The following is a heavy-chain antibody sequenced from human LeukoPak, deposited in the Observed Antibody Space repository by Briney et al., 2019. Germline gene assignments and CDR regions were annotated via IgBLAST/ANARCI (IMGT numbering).Heavy chain of an antibody. V-gene: IGHV4-38-2*01. D-gene: IGHD6-19*01. Sequence: SETLSLTCAVYGGSFSGYYWAWLRQPPGKGLEWIASIYHSGNTFYNPSLKSRVTISVDTSKNQFSLKLNSVTAADTAVYYCARITVTYDYWGQGALVTVSS. CDR3: ARITVTYDY. CDR1: GGSFSGYY. CDR2: IYHSGNT. J-gene: IGHJ4*02.